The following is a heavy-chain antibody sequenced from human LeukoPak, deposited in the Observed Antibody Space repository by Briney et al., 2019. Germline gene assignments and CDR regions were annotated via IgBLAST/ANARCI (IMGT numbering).Heavy chain of an antibody. D-gene: IGHD3-3*01. CDR1: GYSFTSYW. CDR2: IYPGDSDT. J-gene: IGHJ4*02. CDR3: ARLTELRFLEWLSSPLGTFDY. V-gene: IGHV5-51*01. Sequence: GESLKISCKGSGYSFTSYWIGWVRQMPGKGLEWMGIIYPGDSDTRYSPSFQGQVTTSADKSISTAYLPWSSLKASDTAMYYCARLTELRFLEWLSSPLGTFDYWGQGTLVTVSS.